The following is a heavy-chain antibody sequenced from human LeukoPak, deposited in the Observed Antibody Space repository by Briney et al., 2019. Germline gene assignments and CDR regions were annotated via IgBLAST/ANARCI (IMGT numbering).Heavy chain of an antibody. D-gene: IGHD6-13*01. CDR2: INSDGSGT. J-gene: IGHJ4*02. CDR1: GFTFSSYW. Sequence: PPGGSLRLSCGASGFTFSSYWMHSVRQAPGKGLVWVSHINSDGSGTTYADSVKGRFTISRDNAKSTLYLQMDSLRVEDTAVYYCARELQLGSIYWGQGTLVTVSS. V-gene: IGHV3-74*03. CDR3: ARELQLGSIY.